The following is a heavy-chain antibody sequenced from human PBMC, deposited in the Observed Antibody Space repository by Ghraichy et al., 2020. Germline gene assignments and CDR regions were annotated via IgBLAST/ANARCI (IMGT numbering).Heavy chain of an antibody. CDR3: ASGYCSDGSCYSGAA. Sequence: GGSLRLSCAASGFTFSSYWMHWVRQAPGKGLVWVSRINSDGSSTSYADSVKGRFTISRDNAKNTLYLQMNSLRAEDTAVYYCASGYCSDGSCYSGAAWGQGTLVTVSS. CDR2: INSDGSST. CDR1: GFTFSSYW. D-gene: IGHD2-15*01. V-gene: IGHV3-74*01. J-gene: IGHJ5*02.